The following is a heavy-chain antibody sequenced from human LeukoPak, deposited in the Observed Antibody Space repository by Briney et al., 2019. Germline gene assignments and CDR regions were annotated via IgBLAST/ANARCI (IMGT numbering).Heavy chain of an antibody. V-gene: IGHV4-59*01. J-gene: IGHJ6*03. CDR1: GGSISSYY. CDR3: ARDRIHSGSYYSSYYYYYMDV. D-gene: IGHD1-26*01. Sequence: SETLSLTCTVSGGSISSYYWSWIRQPPGKGLEWIGYIYYSGSTNYNPSLKSRVTISVDTSKNQFSLKLSSVTAADTAVYYCARDRIHSGSYYSSYYYYYMDVWGKGTTVTVSS. CDR2: IYYSGST.